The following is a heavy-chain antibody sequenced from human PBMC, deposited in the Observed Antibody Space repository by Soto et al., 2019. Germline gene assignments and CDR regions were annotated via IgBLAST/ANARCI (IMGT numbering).Heavy chain of an antibody. CDR2: ISSSSSTI. V-gene: IGHV3-48*01. CDR3: ARLPGDTYCRGSGCYPQASAFSYTYYYMDV. D-gene: IGHD2-21*01. J-gene: IGHJ6*03. Sequence: GGSLRLSCATSGFTFSNYAMNWVRQAPGKGLEWVSYISSSSSTIYYADSVKGRFTVSRDNAQSSVFLQMNSLSAEDTAVYYCARLPGDTYCRGSGCYPQASAFSYTYYYMDVWGTGSTVTVSS. CDR1: GFTFSNYA.